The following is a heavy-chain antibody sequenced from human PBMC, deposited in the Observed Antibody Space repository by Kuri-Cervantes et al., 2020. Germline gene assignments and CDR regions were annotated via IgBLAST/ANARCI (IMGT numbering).Heavy chain of an antibody. CDR3: ARDSTPEYSSSWNY. CDR2: INPNSGGT. CDR1: GYTFTSYD. J-gene: IGHJ4*02. Sequence: ASVKVSCKASGYTFTSYDINWVRQATGQGLEWMGWINPNSGGTNYAQKFQGWVTMTRDTSISTAYMELSSLRSEDTAVYYCARDSTPEYSSSWNYWGQGTLVTVSS. V-gene: IGHV1-2*04. D-gene: IGHD6-13*01.